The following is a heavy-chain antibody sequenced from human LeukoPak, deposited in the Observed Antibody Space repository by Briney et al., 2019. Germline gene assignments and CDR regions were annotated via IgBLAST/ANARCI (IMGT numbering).Heavy chain of an antibody. CDR3: ARFPQRRGYSYGWIDY. Sequence: PSETLSLTCTVSGGSISSSSYYWGWIRQPPGKGLEWIGSIYYSGSTYYNPSLKSRVTISVDTSKNQFSLKLSSVTAADTAVYYCARFPQRRGYSYGWIDYWGQGTLVTVSS. CDR1: GGSISSSSYY. J-gene: IGHJ4*02. D-gene: IGHD5-18*01. V-gene: IGHV4-39*07. CDR2: IYYSGST.